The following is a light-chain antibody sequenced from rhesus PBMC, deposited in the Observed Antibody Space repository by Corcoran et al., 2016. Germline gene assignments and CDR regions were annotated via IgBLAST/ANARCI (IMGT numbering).Light chain of an antibody. J-gene: IGKJ1*01. CDR3: QQDSSSPPT. CDR1: QSIGTW. Sequence: DIQMTQSPSSLSASVGDTVTITCRASQSIGTWLGWYQQKAGKAPKLLIYKAYTLQRGVPSRLSGSGSGTDVTLTISSLQSVDFATYYCQQDSSSPPTFGQGTKVEIK. V-gene: IGKV1-22*01. CDR2: KAY.